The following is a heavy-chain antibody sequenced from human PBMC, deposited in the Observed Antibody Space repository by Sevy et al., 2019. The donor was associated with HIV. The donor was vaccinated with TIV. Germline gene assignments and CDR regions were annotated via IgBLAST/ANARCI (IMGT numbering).Heavy chain of an antibody. J-gene: IGHJ4*02. CDR2: ISYDGSNK. V-gene: IGHV3-30*18. CDR1: GFTFSSYG. D-gene: IGHD2-8*02. Sequence: GGSLRLSCAASGFTFSSYGMHWVRQAPGKGLEWVAVISYDGSNKYYADSVKGRFIISRDNSKNTLYLQMNSLRAEDTAVYYCAKEGTGGEIDYWGQGTLVTVSS. CDR3: AKEGTGGEIDY.